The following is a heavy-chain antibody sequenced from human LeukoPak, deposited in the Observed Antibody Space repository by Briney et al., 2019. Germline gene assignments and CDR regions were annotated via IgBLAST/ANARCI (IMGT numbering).Heavy chain of an antibody. V-gene: IGHV2-5*02. D-gene: IGHD2-2*01. Sequence: ESGPTLVKPTQTLTLTCTFSGFSLSTSGVGVGWIRQPPGKALEWLALIYWDDDKRYSPSPKSRLTITKDTSKNQVVLTMTNMDPVDTATYYCAHMPSCYCGFDYWGQGTLVTVSS. CDR3: AHMPSCYCGFDY. CDR1: GFSLSTSGVG. J-gene: IGHJ4*02. CDR2: IYWDDDK.